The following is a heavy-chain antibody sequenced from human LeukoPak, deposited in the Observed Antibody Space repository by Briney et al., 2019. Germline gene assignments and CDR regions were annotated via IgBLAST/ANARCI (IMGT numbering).Heavy chain of an antibody. V-gene: IGHV3-11*03. J-gene: IGHJ4*02. CDR3: ARGPTDYGDYPGY. Sequence: PGGSLRLSCAASGFTFSDYYMSWIRQAPGKGLEWVSYISSSSSYTNYADSVKGRFTISRDNAKNSLYLQMNSLRAEDTAVYYCARGPTDYGDYPGYWGQGTLVTVSS. CDR2: ISSSSSYT. D-gene: IGHD4-17*01. CDR1: GFTFSDYY.